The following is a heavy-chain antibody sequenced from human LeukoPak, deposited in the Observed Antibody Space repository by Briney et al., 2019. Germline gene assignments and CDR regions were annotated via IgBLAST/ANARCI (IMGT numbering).Heavy chain of an antibody. V-gene: IGHV4-39*07. J-gene: IGHJ4*02. CDR3: AREGATMRFGELRD. CDR1: GASIDSTDYY. CDR2: ISQSGSP. Sequence: SETLSLTCTVSGASIDSTDYYWDWIRQSPGKGLEWIGSISQSGSPYYNPSLKRRVTISVDTSKNQFSLKLSSVTAADTAVYYCAREGATMRFGELRDWGQGTLVTVSS. D-gene: IGHD3-10*01.